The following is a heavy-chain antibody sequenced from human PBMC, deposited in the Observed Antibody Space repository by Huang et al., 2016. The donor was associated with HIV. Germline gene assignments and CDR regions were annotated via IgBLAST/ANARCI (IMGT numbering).Heavy chain of an antibody. Sequence: QVQLVQSGAEVKKPGASVKVSCKASGFNFNNYDFNWVRQASGQGLEWMGWMNPKSGKTGDAQKFQGRVTITRNTSITTAYMELRSLRSEDTAVYYCARARGFLYDSTGYYSRYYFDSWGQGTLVTISS. CDR3: ARARGFLYDSTGYYSRYYFDS. CDR1: GFNFNNYD. V-gene: IGHV1-8*03. D-gene: IGHD3-22*01. CDR2: MNPKSGKT. J-gene: IGHJ4*02.